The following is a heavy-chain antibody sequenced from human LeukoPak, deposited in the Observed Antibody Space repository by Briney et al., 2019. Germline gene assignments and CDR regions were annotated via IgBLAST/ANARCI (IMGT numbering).Heavy chain of an antibody. CDR2: ISSNGDNT. CDR3: VRGTGY. V-gene: IGHV3-64D*06. J-gene: IGHJ4*02. Sequence: SGGSLRLSCSVSGFTFSTYVMHWVRQAPGKGLEYVPAISSNGDNTYYADSEKGRFTISRDNSKNTLYLQMSSLRADDTAVYYCVRGTGYWGQGTLVTVSS. CDR1: GFTFSTYV.